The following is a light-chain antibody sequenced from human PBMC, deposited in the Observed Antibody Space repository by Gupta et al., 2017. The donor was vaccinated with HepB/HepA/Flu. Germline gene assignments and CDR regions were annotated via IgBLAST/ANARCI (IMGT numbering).Light chain of an antibody. J-gene: IGKJ2*01. CDR1: ERVSNN. CDR3: QQYNNWPPDT. V-gene: IGKV3-15*01. Sequence: DIVMTQSPATLSVSPGETATLSCRATERVSNNLAWYQKKPGQAPRLLIYGISTRATGVPARFSGSGSGTDFTLTISGLQPEDFAVYYCQQYNNWPPDTFGQGTKVQIK. CDR2: GIS.